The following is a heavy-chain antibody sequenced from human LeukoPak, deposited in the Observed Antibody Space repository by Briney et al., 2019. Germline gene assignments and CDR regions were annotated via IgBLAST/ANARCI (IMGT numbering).Heavy chain of an antibody. CDR2: MYYSGST. D-gene: IGHD3-22*01. CDR1: GGSISSGDYY. CDR3: ARPYYYDSRIDP. V-gene: IGHV4-30-4*01. J-gene: IGHJ5*02. Sequence: SQTLSLTCTVSGGSISSGDYYWSWIRQPPGKGLERIGYMYYSGSTYYNPSLKSRATISVDTSKNQFSLKLSSVTAADTAVYYCARPYYYDSRIDPWGQGTLVTVSS.